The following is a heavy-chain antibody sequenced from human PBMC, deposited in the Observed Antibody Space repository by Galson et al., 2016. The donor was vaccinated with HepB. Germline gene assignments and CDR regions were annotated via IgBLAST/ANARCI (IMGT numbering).Heavy chain of an antibody. V-gene: IGHV3-48*04. CDR2: ISVYRTI. CDR3: ASSVEGHFDY. D-gene: IGHD6-19*01. J-gene: IGHJ4*02. Sequence: SLRLSCAASGFSFSSYSMNWVRQAPGKGLEWVSYISVYRTIYYADSVEGRFTISSDNARNSLYLQMNTLRADDTAVYYCASSVEGHFDYWGQGILVTVSS. CDR1: GFSFSSYS.